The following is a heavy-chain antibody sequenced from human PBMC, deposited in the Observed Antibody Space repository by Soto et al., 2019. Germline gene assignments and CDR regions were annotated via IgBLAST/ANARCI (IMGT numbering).Heavy chain of an antibody. CDR3: ARTGGGMAARPLEY. D-gene: IGHD6-6*01. V-gene: IGHV1-18*04. CDR1: GYMFTTYG. Sequence: QVQLVQSGGEVKKPGASVEVSCRTSGYMFTTYGMSWVRQAPGQGLEWMAWISAYNGNKKYAQKAQGRVTMTTATSTSTVSMELRNLTSDDTGTYFCARTGGGMAARPLEYWGQGTLVTVSS. J-gene: IGHJ4*02. CDR2: ISAYNGNK.